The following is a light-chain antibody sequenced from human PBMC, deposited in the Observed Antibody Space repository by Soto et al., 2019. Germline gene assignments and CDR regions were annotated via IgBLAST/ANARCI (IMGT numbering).Light chain of an antibody. Sequence: QSVLTQPASVSGSPGQSITISCTGTSSDVGGYHYVSWYQRHPGKAPKLMIFDVSNRPSGISNRFSGSKSGNTASLTISGLQDEDEADYYCTSYTSSSVWVFGGGTQLTV. CDR3: TSYTSSSVWV. J-gene: IGLJ3*02. CDR2: DVS. CDR1: SSDVGGYHY. V-gene: IGLV2-14*01.